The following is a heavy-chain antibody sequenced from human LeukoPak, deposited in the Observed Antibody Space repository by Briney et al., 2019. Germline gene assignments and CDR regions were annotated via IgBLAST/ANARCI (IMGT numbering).Heavy chain of an antibody. CDR2: IFPIFGTA. CDR1: GGTFSSYA. J-gene: IGHJ4*02. V-gene: IGHV1-69*05. CDR3: TGTNGYSYVLDY. D-gene: IGHD5-18*01. Sequence: SVKVSCKASGGTFSSYAISWVRQAPGQGLEWMGGIFPIFGTANYAQKFQGRVTITTDESTSTAYMELSSLRSEDTAVYYCTGTNGYSYVLDYWGQGTLVTVS.